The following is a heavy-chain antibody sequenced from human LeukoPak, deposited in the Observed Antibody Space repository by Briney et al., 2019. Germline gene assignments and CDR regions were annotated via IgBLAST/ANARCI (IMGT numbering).Heavy chain of an antibody. CDR1: GFTFSSYS. J-gene: IGHJ4*02. Sequence: GGSLRLSCAASGFTFSSYSMNWVRQAPGKGLEWVSYISSSSSSTIYYADSVKGRFTISRDNAKNSLYLQMNSLRAEDTAVYYCAREGSGSYQFDYWGQGTLVTVSS. CDR2: ISSSSSSTI. V-gene: IGHV3-48*04. CDR3: AREGSGSYQFDY. D-gene: IGHD3-10*01.